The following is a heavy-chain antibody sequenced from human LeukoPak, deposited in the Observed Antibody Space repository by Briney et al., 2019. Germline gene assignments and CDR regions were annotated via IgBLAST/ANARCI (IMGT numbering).Heavy chain of an antibody. Sequence: PGGSLRLSCAASGFTFSSYGMHWVRQAPGKGLEWVAVIWYDGSNKYYADSVKGRFTTSRDNSKNTLYLQMNSLRAEDTAVYYCARDKGEGWFDPWGQGTLVTVSS. CDR2: IWYDGSNK. J-gene: IGHJ5*02. V-gene: IGHV3-33*01. CDR1: GFTFSSYG. CDR3: ARDKGEGWFDP.